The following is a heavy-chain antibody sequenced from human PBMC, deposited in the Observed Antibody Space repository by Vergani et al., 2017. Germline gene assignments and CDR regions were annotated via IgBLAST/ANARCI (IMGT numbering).Heavy chain of an antibody. D-gene: IGHD5-24*01. Sequence: QVQLVHSGAEVKKPGSSVKVSCKASGGTFSSYTISWVRQAPGQGLEWMGRIIPILGIANYAQKFQGRVTITADKSTSTAYMELSSLRSEDTAVYYCASGPTHRDGYNDDYWGQGTLVTVSS. CDR2: IIPILGIA. CDR1: GGTFSSYT. CDR3: ASGPTHRDGYNDDY. V-gene: IGHV1-69*02. J-gene: IGHJ4*02.